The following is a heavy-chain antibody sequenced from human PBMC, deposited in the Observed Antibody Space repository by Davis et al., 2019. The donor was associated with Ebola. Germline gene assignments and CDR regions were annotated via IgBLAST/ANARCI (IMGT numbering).Heavy chain of an antibody. Sequence: GSLRLSCTVSGASINSYYWNWIRQPPGKGLEWIGYIYYSGSTNYNPSLKSRVTISVDTSRTQFSLKLSSVTAADTAVYYCARHGFAFHFDYWGQGTLVTVS. D-gene: IGHD3-3*02. V-gene: IGHV4-59*08. CDR2: IYYSGST. CDR1: GASINSYY. J-gene: IGHJ4*02. CDR3: ARHGFAFHFDY.